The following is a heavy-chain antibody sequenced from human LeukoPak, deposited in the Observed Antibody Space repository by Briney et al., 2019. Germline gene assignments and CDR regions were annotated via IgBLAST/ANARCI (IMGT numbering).Heavy chain of an antibody. Sequence: GESLKISCKGSGYSFTSYWIGWVRQMPGKGLEWMGIIYPGDSDTRYNPSFQGQVTISVDKSISTAYLQWSSLKASDTAMYYCARAGYSSGLHYYYGMDVWGQGTTVTVSS. CDR3: ARAGYSSGLHYYYGMDV. CDR1: GYSFTSYW. CDR2: IYPGDSDT. J-gene: IGHJ6*02. V-gene: IGHV5-51*01. D-gene: IGHD6-19*01.